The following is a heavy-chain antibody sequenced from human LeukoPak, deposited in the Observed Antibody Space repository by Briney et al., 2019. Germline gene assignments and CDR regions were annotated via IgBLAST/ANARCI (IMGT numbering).Heavy chain of an antibody. Sequence: GASVKVSCKASGYTFTGYYMHWVRQAPGQGLEWMGWINPNSGGTNYAQKFQGRVTMTRDTSISTAYMELSRLRSDDTAVYYCARSGYSYGSRYYFDYWGQGTLVTVSS. J-gene: IGHJ4*02. CDR3: ARSGYSYGSRYYFDY. CDR2: INPNSGGT. V-gene: IGHV1-2*02. D-gene: IGHD5-18*01. CDR1: GYTFTGYY.